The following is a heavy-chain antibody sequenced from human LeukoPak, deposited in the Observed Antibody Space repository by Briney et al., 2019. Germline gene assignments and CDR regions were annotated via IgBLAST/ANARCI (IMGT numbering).Heavy chain of an antibody. Sequence: GGSLRLSCAASDLSVTDNYVTRVRQAPGKGLQWVSSVYAGGATYYADSVRGRFTISRDKSKNTVYLQMTSLRVEDTAVYYCARDRRENWFDPWGQGTLVTVSS. J-gene: IGHJ5*02. V-gene: IGHV3-53*01. CDR3: ARDRRENWFDP. CDR1: DLSVTDNY. CDR2: VYAGGAT.